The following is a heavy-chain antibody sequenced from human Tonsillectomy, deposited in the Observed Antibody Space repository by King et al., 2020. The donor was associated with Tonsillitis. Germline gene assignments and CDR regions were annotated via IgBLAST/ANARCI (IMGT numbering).Heavy chain of an antibody. D-gene: IGHD2-8*01. J-gene: IGHJ3*02. CDR3: STDKPLMAFDI. CDR2: IKSKTDGGTT. V-gene: IGHV3-15*01. CDR1: GFTFSNVW. Sequence: VQLVESGGGLVKPGGSLRLSCAVSGFTFSNVWMSWVRQAPGKGLEWVGRIKSKTDGGTTDYAAPVKGRFTISRDDSKDTLYLQMNSLKTEDTAVYYCSTDKPLMAFDIWGQGTMVTVSS.